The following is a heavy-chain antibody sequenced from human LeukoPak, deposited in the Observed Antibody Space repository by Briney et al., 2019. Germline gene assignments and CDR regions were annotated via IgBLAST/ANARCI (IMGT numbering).Heavy chain of an antibody. CDR2: INPNSGGT. CDR1: GHTFTCYY. J-gene: IGHJ6*03. V-gene: IGHV1-2*02. CDR3: ARVLEYYYMDV. D-gene: IGHD3-3*01. Sequence: ASVKVSYKASGHTFTCYYMHWVRQAPGQGLEWMGWINPNSGGTNYAQKFQGRVTMTRDTSISTAYMELSRLRSDDTAVYYCARVLEYYYMDVWGKGTTVTVSS.